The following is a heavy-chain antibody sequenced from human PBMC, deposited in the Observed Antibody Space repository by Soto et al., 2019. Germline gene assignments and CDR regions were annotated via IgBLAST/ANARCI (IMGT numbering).Heavy chain of an antibody. Sequence: GGSLRLSCAASGFTFNTHGMHWVRQAPGKGLEWVAVIWYDGSQRYYADFVRGRFTISRDNSQNTLYLQMTSLRAEDTAVYYRARIDDYGDYVTDYWGQGALVTVSS. CDR3: ARIDDYGDYVTDY. J-gene: IGHJ4*02. CDR1: GFTFNTHG. D-gene: IGHD4-17*01. V-gene: IGHV3-33*01. CDR2: IWYDGSQR.